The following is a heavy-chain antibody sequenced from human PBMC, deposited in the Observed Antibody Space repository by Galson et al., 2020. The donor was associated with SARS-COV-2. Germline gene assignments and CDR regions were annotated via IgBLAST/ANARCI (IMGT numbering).Heavy chain of an antibody. CDR1: GGSISSYY. V-gene: IGHV4-59*01. CDR2: IYYSGST. J-gene: IGHJ6*02. Sequence: SETLSLTCTVSGGSISSYYWSWIRQPPGKGLEWIGYIYYSGSTNYNPSLKSRVTTSVDTSKNQFSLKLSSVTAADTAVYYCARDVYDSSGYSSHMDVWGQGTTVTVSS. D-gene: IGHD3-22*01. CDR3: ARDVYDSSGYSSHMDV.